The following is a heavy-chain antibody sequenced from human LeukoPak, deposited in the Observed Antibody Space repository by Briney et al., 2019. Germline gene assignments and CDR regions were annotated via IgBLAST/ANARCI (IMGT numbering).Heavy chain of an antibody. Sequence: PGGSLRLSSAASGFIFSSYAMSWVRQAPGKGLEWVSAISGSGGTTYYANSVKGRFTISRDNSKNTLYLQMNSLRAEDTAVYYCAKEAADIVVVPAAMMDSWGQGTLVTVSS. D-gene: IGHD2-2*01. V-gene: IGHV3-23*01. CDR2: ISGSGGTT. CDR3: AKEAADIVVVPAAMMDS. J-gene: IGHJ5*01. CDR1: GFIFSSYA.